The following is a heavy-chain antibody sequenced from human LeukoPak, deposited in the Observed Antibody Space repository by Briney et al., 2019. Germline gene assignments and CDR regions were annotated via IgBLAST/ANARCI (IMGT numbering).Heavy chain of an antibody. CDR2: MNPRNGDT. D-gene: IGHD3-22*01. J-gene: IGHJ3*01. Sequence: GASVKVSCKATGFTFTNYDINWVRQATGQGLEWMGWMNPRNGDTGYAQKFQGRVTMTRDTSTSTVYMELSSLRSEDTAVYYCALSFYDSSGYSLLVWGQGTMVTVSS. CDR3: ALSFYDSSGYSLLV. CDR1: GFTFTNYD. V-gene: IGHV1-8*01.